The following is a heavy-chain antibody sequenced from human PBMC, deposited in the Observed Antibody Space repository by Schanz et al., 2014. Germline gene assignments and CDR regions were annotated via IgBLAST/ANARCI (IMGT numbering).Heavy chain of an antibody. D-gene: IGHD3-10*01. CDR1: GGSISGYY. J-gene: IGHJ5*02. V-gene: IGHV4-34*01. Sequence: QVQLQQWGAGLLKPSETLSLTCGVYGGSISGYYWSWIRQPPGKGREWIGEINHSGVTNYNPFLEGQLRILVARAKHKVSLNMPSVTAADTAVYYCARGKGPRGWFDPWGQGTLVTVSS. CDR2: INHSGVT. CDR3: ARGKGPRGWFDP.